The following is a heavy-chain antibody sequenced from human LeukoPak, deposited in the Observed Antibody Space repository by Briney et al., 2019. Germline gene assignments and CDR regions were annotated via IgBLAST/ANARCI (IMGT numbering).Heavy chain of an antibody. CDR2: ISGSGGST. Sequence: GGSLRLSCAASGFTFSSYAMSWVRQAPGKGLEWVSAISGSGGSTYNADSVKGRFTISRDNSKNTLYLQMNSLKAEDTAVYYCAKAQTFYGDYDYWGQGTLVTVSS. V-gene: IGHV3-23*01. CDR3: AKAQTFYGDYDY. D-gene: IGHD4-17*01. J-gene: IGHJ4*02. CDR1: GFTFSSYA.